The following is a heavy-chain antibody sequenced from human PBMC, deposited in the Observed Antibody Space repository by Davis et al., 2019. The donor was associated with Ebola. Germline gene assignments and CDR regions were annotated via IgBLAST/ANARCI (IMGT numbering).Heavy chain of an antibody. CDR3: ARGDFYYGVDV. J-gene: IGHJ6*02. V-gene: IGHV3-53*01. CDR2: MYSGGTT. CDR1: AFILNDYC. Sequence: GESLKISCAGFAFILNDYCMNWVRQAPGKGLQWVSIMYSGGTTYYADSVKGRFTISRDSSKNTVYLQMNNLRAEDTAVYYCARGDFYYGVDVWGQGTTVTVSS.